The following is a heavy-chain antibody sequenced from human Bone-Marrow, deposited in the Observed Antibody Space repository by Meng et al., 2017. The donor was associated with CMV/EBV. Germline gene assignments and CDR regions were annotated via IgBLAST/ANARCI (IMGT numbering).Heavy chain of an antibody. CDR2: IYHGGST. V-gene: IGHV4-4*02. Sequence: SIRSGGWCRWVHQPPGTGLECVGEIYHGGSTNCSPSLNSRVTISVDKSKNQFSLKLSSVTAADTAVYYCARGSYYDSSGYYPFDYWGQGTLVTVSS. CDR3: ARGSYYDSSGYYPFDY. J-gene: IGHJ4*02. CDR1: SIRSGGW. D-gene: IGHD3-22*01.